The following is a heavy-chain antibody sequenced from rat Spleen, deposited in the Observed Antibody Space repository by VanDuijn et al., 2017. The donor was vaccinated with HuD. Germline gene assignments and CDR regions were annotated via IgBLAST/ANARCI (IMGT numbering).Heavy chain of an antibody. CDR2: ITAGGGNT. Sequence: EVQLVESDGGLVQPGRSLKLSCAASGFTFSDYYMAWVRQAPTKGLEWIASITAGGGNTYYRDSVKCRFTISKDNAKSTLYLQMNSLRSEDTATYYCARLSGLDYVMDAWGQGASVTVSS. CDR1: GFTFSDYY. CDR3: ARLSGLDYVMDA. D-gene: IGHD4-3*01. J-gene: IGHJ4*01. V-gene: IGHV5-25*01.